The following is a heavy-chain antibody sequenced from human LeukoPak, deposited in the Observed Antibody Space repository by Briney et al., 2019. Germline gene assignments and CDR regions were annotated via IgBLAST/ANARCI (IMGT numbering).Heavy chain of an antibody. J-gene: IGHJ6*02. CDR3: ARGSSHSSSSGRRSYYYYGMDV. CDR1: GGSFSGYY. V-gene: IGHV4-34*01. D-gene: IGHD6-6*01. Sequence: AETLSLTCAVYGGSFSGYYWSWIRQLPGKGLEWIGEINHSGSTNYNPSLKSRVTISVDTSKNQFSLKLSSVTAADTAVYYCARGSSHSSSSGRRSYYYYGMDVWGQGTTVTVSS. CDR2: INHSGST.